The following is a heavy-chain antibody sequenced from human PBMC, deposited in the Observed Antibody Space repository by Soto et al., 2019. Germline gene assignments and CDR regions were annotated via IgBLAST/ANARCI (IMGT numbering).Heavy chain of an antibody. CDR2: LHCSGSI. CDR3: DRDLGGLGDDNRGPYPRPV. V-gene: IGHV4-30-4*01. CDR1: GGSISSDDYY. J-gene: IGHJ1*01. Sequence: SETLALTSTVSGGSISSDDYYWSWIRHAPGRGLEWSGYLHCSGSINDNPALKSRATMPIHTARNQYSLKVSSVTVEDTAVDYCDRDLGGLGDDNRGPYPRPVWGQGNLVT. D-gene: IGHD3-22*01.